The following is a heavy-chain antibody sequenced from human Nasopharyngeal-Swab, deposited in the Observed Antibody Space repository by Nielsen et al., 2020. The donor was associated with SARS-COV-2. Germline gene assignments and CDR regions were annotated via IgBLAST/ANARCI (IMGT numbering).Heavy chain of an antibody. V-gene: IGHV4-4*02. CDR2: VYHGSSP. CDR1: GISISSSHW. CDR3: ARSPRDSLILEGSFDY. J-gene: IGHJ4*02. D-gene: IGHD3/OR15-3a*01. Sequence: GSLRLSCDVSGISISSSHWWSWVRQSPRKGLQWIGAVYHGSSPNYNPSLKSRVTISVDKSKNQFSLKLTSVTAADTGIYYCARSPRDSLILEGSFDYWGQGALVTVSS.